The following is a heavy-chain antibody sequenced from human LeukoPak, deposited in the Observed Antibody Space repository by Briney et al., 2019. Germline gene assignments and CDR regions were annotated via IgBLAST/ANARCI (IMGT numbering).Heavy chain of an antibody. CDR1: GFTVSSNY. CDR2: IYSGGST. V-gene: IGHV3-66*02. J-gene: IGHJ4*02. CDR3: ARESCSGGSCYFDY. Sequence: GGSLRLSCAASGFTVSSNYMSWVRQAPGKGLEWVSVIYSGGSTYYADSVKGRFTISRDNSKNTLYLQMSSLRAEDTAVYYCARESCSGGSCYFDYWGQGTLVTVSS. D-gene: IGHD2-15*01.